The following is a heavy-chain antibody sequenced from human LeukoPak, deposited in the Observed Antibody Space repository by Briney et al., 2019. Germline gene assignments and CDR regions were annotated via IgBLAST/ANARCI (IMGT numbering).Heavy chain of an antibody. CDR1: GGSTSGGGYY. J-gene: IGHJ3*02. Sequence: PSETLSLTCTVSGGSTSGGGYYWSWIRQHPGKGLEWIGYIYYSGSTYYNPSLKSRVTISVDTSKNQFSLKLSSVTAADTAVYYCARDGAATTRSWAAFDIWGQGTMVTVSS. CDR2: IYYSGST. CDR3: ARDGAATTRSWAAFDI. D-gene: IGHD4-17*01. V-gene: IGHV4-31*03.